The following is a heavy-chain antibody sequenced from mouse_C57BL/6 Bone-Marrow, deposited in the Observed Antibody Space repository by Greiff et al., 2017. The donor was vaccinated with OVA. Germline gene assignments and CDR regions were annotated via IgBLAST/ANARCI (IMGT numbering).Heavy chain of an antibody. CDR1: GYSFTDYN. J-gene: IGHJ3*01. CDR3: ARGDYYGSPWFAY. Sequence: VQLQQSGPELVKPGASVKISCKASGYSFTDYNMNWVKQSNGKSLEWIGVINPNYGTTSYNQKFKGKATLTVEQSSSTAYMQLNSLTSEDSSVYYCARGDYYGSPWFAYWGQGTLVTVSA. CDR2: INPNYGTT. V-gene: IGHV1-39*01. D-gene: IGHD1-1*01.